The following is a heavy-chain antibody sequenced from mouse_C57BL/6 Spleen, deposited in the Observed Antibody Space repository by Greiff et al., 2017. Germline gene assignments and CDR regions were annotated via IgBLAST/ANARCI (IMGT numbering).Heavy chain of an antibody. D-gene: IGHD1-1*01. J-gene: IGHJ1*03. CDR3: ARSYYGSSYWYFDV. V-gene: IGHV1-55*01. CDR2: IYPGSGST. Sequence: QVQLQQPGAELVKPGASVKMSCKASGYTFTSYWLTWVKQRPGQGLEWIGDIYPGSGSTNYNEKFKSKATLTVDTSSSTAYMQLSSLTSEDSAVYYCARSYYGSSYWYFDVWGTGTTVTVSS. CDR1: GYTFTSYW.